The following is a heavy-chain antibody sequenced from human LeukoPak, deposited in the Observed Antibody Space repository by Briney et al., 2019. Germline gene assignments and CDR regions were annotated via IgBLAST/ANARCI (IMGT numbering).Heavy chain of an antibody. Sequence: GGSLRLSCAASGFTFSNAWMSWVRQAPGKGLEWVGRIKSKTDGGTTDYAAPVKGRFTISRDDSKNTPYLQMNSLKTEDTAVYYCTTDRLLWFGELIFDYWGQGTLVTVSS. J-gene: IGHJ4*02. CDR2: IKSKTDGGTT. D-gene: IGHD3-10*01. V-gene: IGHV3-15*01. CDR1: GFTFSNAW. CDR3: TTDRLLWFGELIFDY.